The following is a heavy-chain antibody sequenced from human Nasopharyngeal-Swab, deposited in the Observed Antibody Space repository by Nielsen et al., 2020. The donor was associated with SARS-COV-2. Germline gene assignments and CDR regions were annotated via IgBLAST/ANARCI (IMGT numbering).Heavy chain of an antibody. CDR3: ASTLLDSSGYYYAFHY. CDR2: ISYDGSNK. CDR1: GFTFSSYT. V-gene: IGHV3-30-3*01. J-gene: IGHJ4*02. D-gene: IGHD3-22*01. Sequence: SLTISCAASGFTFSSYTMHLVRQAPGKGLEWVSVISYDGSNKYYADSVKGRFTISRDISKNTLYLQMNSLRAEDTAVFYCASTLLDSSGYYYAFHYWGRGTLVTVSS.